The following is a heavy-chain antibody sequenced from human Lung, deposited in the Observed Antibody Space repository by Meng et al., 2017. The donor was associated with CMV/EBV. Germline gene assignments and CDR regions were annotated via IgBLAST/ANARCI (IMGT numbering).Heavy chain of an antibody. CDR3: ARVTEYGGNCFDS. CDR1: GTSISTSNW. V-gene: IGHV4-4*02. J-gene: IGHJ4*02. CDR2: VYHSGYT. D-gene: IGHD4/OR15-4a*01. Sequence: LSXAVSGTSISTSNWWSWVRQPPGKGLEWIGEVYHSGYTNYNPSFKSRVSMSVDRSKNQFSLRLSSVTAADTAVYYCARVTEYGGNCFDSWGQGTXVNGYS.